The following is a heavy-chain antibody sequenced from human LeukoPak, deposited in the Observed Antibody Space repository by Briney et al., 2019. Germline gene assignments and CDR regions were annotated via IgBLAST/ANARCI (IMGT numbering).Heavy chain of an antibody. D-gene: IGHD1-1*01. J-gene: IGHJ4*02. CDR2: ISSSGSTI. CDR1: GFTFSDYY. V-gene: IGHV3-11*04. CDR3: ARYNAYSIRPGRVGY. Sequence: GGSLRLSCAASGFTFSDYYMSWIPQAPGKGLEWVSYISSSGSTIYYADSVKGRFTISRDNAKNSLYLQMNSLRAEDTAVYYCARYNAYSIRPGRVGYWCSGTVATVSS.